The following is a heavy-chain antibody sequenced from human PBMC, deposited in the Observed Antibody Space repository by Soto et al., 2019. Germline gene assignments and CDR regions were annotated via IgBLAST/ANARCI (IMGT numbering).Heavy chain of an antibody. V-gene: IGHV4-30-4*01. CDR3: ARVLRARAYIYDGSGYSRQNWFDP. Sequence: SETLSLTCTVSGDSINSVDHYWSWILKSPGKGLEWMGYIYHSGSTHYNPSLKTRVTMSLDTANNQFSLKLHSVIAADTAVYYCARVLRARAYIYDGSGYSRQNWFDPWGQGTLVTVSS. CDR2: IYHSGST. CDR1: GDSINSVDHY. J-gene: IGHJ5*02. D-gene: IGHD3-22*01.